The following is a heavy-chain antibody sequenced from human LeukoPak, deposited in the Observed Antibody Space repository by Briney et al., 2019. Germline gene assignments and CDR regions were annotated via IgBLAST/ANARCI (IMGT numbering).Heavy chain of an antibody. V-gene: IGHV4-59*01. CDR1: GGSISGSY. D-gene: IGHD4-23*01. J-gene: IGHJ4*02. Sequence: SETLSLTCTVSGGSISGSYWSWIRQPPGKGLEWIGYIYYNGSTNYNPSLKSRVTISLDTSKNQISLRLSSVTAADTAVYYCARGGNALDYWGQGTLVTVSS. CDR2: IYYNGST. CDR3: ARGGNALDY.